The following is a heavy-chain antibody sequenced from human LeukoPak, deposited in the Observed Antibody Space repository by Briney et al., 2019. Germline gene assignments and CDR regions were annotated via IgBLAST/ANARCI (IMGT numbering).Heavy chain of an antibody. CDR2: FDPEDGET. Sequence: ASVKVSCKVSGYTLTELSMHWVRQAPGKGLEWMGGFDPEDGETIYAQKFQGRVTMTRDTSTSTVYMELSSLRSEDTAVYYCARDVDWNYSFDYWGQGTLVTVSS. CDR1: GYTLTELS. CDR3: ARDVDWNYSFDY. D-gene: IGHD1-7*01. V-gene: IGHV1-24*01. J-gene: IGHJ4*02.